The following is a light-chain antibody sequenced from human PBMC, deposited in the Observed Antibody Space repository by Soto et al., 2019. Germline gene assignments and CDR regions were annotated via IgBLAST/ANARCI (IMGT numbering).Light chain of an antibody. V-gene: IGLV2-14*01. CDR3: SSYTSSSTLEV. CDR1: SSDVGGYNY. Sequence: ALNQPASGTGVPGDALRIICNGTSSDVGGYNYVSWYQQHPGKAPKLMIYDVSNRPSGVSNRFSGSESGNTASLTISGLQAEDEADYYCSSYTSSSTLEVFGTGTKVTVL. J-gene: IGLJ1*01. CDR2: DVS.